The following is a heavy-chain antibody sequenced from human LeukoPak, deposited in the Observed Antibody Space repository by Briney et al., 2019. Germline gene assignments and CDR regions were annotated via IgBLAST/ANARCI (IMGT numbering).Heavy chain of an antibody. Sequence: GGSLRLSCTASGFPFGDYTMSWFRQAPGKGREWVGFIRSKAYGGTTEHAASVKGRFTISRDDSKSIAYLQMNSLKTEDTAGYYCTREDRLDYWGQGTLVTVSS. CDR2: IRSKAYGGTT. J-gene: IGHJ4*02. CDR3: TREDRLDY. CDR1: GFPFGDYT. D-gene: IGHD2-15*01. V-gene: IGHV3-49*03.